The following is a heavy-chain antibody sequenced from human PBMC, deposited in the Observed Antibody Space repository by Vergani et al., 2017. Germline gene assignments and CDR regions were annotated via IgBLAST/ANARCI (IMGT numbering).Heavy chain of an antibody. CDR1: GGSVRTSIGYY. Sequence: QVQLQESGPGLVKPSQTLSLSCTVSGGSVRTSIGYYWTWIRQPAGKTLEWIGEIFSSGTTNYNPSFKNRVTMSVDTSKNQLSLNLNSVTAADTAVYYCARGGRAEGGSGPDKWGQGTLVTVSS. CDR2: IFSSGTT. CDR3: ARGGRAEGGSGPDK. J-gene: IGHJ4*02. V-gene: IGHV4-61*02. D-gene: IGHD6-13*01.